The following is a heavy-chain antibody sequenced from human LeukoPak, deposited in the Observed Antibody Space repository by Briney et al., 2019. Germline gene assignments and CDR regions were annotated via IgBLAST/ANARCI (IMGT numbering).Heavy chain of an antibody. CDR3: AKDHSDYYDSSGYYPGHFDY. CDR1: GFTFSSYG. J-gene: IGHJ4*02. V-gene: IGHV3-30*02. Sequence: GGSLRLSCAASGFTFSSYGMHWVRQAPGKGLEWVAFIRYDGSNKYYADSVKGRFTISRDNSKNTLYLQMNSLRAEDTAVYYCAKDHSDYYDSSGYYPGHFDYWGQGTLVTVSS. D-gene: IGHD3-22*01. CDR2: IRYDGSNK.